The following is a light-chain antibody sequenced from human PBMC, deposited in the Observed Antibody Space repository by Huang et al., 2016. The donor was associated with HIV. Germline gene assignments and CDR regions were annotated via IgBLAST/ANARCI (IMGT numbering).Light chain of an antibody. V-gene: IGKV1-12*01. CDR1: QDVSSW. J-gene: IGKJ4*01. CDR2: ATS. CDR3: QQATRIPLT. Sequence: DIQMTQSPSSVSASIGDKVTITCRASQDVSSWLAWYQQKPGKAPQLLIFATSTLQTGGPSRFSGSGSGTDFTLTIDSLQAEDFATYYCQQATRIPLTFGGGTKVE.